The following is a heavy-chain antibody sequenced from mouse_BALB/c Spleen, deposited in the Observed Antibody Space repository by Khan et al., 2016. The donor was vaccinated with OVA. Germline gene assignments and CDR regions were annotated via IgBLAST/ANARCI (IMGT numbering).Heavy chain of an antibody. J-gene: IGHJ3*01. V-gene: IGHV5-6*01. CDR1: GFTFSSYS. CDR2: ISSGGDYT. Sequence: DVQLVESGGDLVKPGGSLKLSCAASGFTFSSYSMSWVRQTPDKRLEWVASISSGGDYTYYPDIVKGRFTISRDNAKNTQYLQMSSLKSEDTAMYYCASHLTGSFAYWGQGTLVTVSA. CDR3: ASHLTGSFAY. D-gene: IGHD4-1*01.